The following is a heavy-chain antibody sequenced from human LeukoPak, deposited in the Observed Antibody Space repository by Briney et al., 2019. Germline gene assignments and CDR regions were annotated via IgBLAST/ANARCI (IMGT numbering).Heavy chain of an antibody. D-gene: IGHD6-13*01. V-gene: IGHV3-21*01. Sequence: GGSLRLSCAASGFTFSSYSMNWVRQAPGKGLEWVSSISSSSSYIYYADSVKGRFTISRDNAKNSLYLQMNSLRAEDTAVYYCARDAGIAAAGSLSPPDYWGQGTLVTVSS. CDR1: GFTFSSYS. CDR2: ISSSSSYI. J-gene: IGHJ4*02. CDR3: ARDAGIAAAGSLSPPDY.